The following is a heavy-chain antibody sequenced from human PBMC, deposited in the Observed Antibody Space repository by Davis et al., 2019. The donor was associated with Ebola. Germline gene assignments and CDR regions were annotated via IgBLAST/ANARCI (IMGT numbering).Heavy chain of an antibody. Sequence: GESLKISCAASGFTFSSYAMSWVRQAPGKGLEWVPAISGSGGSTYYADSVKGRFTISRDNSKNTLYLQMNSLRAEDTAVYYCARDRAGTSQRDYWGQGTLVTVSS. J-gene: IGHJ4*02. CDR1: GFTFSSYA. CDR3: ARDRAGTSQRDY. CDR2: ISGSGGST. D-gene: IGHD1-1*01. V-gene: IGHV3-23*01.